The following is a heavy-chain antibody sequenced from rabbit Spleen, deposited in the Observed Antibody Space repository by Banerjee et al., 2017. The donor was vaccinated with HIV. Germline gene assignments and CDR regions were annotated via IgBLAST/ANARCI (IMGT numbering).Heavy chain of an antibody. Sequence: EQLEESGGGLVKPEGSLTLSCKAFGFTISGYWIYWVRQAPGKGLEWIGCINTRSGDSVYASWAKGRFTISKTSSTTVTLRIASLTAADTATYFCARDLAGVIGWNFGLWGQGTLVTVS. CDR2: INTRSGDS. J-gene: IGHJ3*01. CDR1: GFTISGYW. V-gene: IGHV1S45*01. D-gene: IGHD4-1*01. CDR3: ARDLAGVIGWNFGL.